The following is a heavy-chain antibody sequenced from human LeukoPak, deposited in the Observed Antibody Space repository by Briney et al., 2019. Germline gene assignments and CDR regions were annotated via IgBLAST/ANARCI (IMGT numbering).Heavy chain of an antibody. J-gene: IGHJ4*02. CDR1: GGSISSYY. CDR3: ARVTGYRIEDYFDY. D-gene: IGHD6-13*01. CDR2: IYYSGST. Sequence: SETLSLTCTVSGGSISSYYWSWIRQPAGKGLEWIGYIYYSGSTNYNPSLKSRVTISVETSKNEFSLKLRSVTAADTAVYYCARVTGYRIEDYFDYWGQGTLVTVSS. V-gene: IGHV4-59*01.